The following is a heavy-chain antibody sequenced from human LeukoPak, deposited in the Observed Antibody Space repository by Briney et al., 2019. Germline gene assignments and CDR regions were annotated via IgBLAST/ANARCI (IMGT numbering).Heavy chain of an antibody. J-gene: IGHJ4*02. D-gene: IGHD5-18*01. CDR1: GYSISSVYY. Sequence: SETLSLTCAVSGYSISSVYYWGWIRQPPGKGLEWIGTIYHNGNTYYNPSLNSRATISVDTSRNQFSLELSSVTAADTAVFYCARARYNYGDSDYWGQGTLVTVSS. CDR2: IYHNGNT. V-gene: IGHV4-38-2*01. CDR3: ARARYNYGDSDY.